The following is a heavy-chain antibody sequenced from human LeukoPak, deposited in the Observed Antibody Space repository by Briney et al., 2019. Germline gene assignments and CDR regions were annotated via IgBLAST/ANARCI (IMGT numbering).Heavy chain of an antibody. CDR1: GGSFSGYY. CDR3: ARGDYVWAFDI. V-gene: IGHV4-34*01. CDR2: INHSGST. J-gene: IGHJ3*02. Sequence: SETLSLTCAVYGGSFSGYYWSWIRQPPGKGLEWIGEINHSGSTNYNPSLKSRVTISVDTSKNQFPQKLSSVTAADTAVYYCARGDYVWAFDIWGQGTMVTVSS. D-gene: IGHD4-17*01.